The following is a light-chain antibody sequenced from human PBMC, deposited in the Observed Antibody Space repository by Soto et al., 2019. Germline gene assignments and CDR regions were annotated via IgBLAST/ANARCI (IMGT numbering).Light chain of an antibody. CDR3: QHYYTSYTT. Sequence: IVLTQSPATLSLSPGIRATLSCRAGQNISNYLAWYQQKPGQPPRLLIFGASTRATGIPDRFSGSGSGTDFTLTISRLEPEHFAVYYCQHYYTSYTTLGQGTKV. CDR2: GAS. CDR1: QNISNY. J-gene: IGKJ1*01. V-gene: IGKV3-20*01.